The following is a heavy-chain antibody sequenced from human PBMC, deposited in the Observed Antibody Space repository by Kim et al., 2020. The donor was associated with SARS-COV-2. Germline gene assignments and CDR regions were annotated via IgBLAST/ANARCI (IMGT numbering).Heavy chain of an antibody. CDR1: GYTFTSYD. CDR3: ARGVRTISNYDY. D-gene: IGHD3-3*01. V-gene: IGHV1-8*01. CDR2: MNPNIGNA. J-gene: IGHJ4*02. Sequence: ASVKVSCKASGYTFTSYDLNWVRQAPGQGLEWMGWMNPNIGNAGYAQKFQGRVTMTMDPSISTAYMELSRLRSEDTAVYYCARGVRTISNYDYWGQGTLVTVSS.